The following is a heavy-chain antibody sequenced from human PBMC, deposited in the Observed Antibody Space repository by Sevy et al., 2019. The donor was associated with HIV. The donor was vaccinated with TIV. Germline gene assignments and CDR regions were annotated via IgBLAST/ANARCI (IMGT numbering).Heavy chain of an antibody. CDR2: ISSSSSYT. V-gene: IGHV3-11*06. CDR3: ARQLFPGYYYMDV. Sequence: GGSLRLSCAASGFTFSDYYMSWIRQAPGKGLERVSYISSSSSYTNYADSVKGRFTISRDNAKNSLYLQMNSLRAEDTAVYYCARQLFPGYYYMDVWGKGTTVTVS. CDR1: GFTFSDYY. J-gene: IGHJ6*03. D-gene: IGHD2-21*01.